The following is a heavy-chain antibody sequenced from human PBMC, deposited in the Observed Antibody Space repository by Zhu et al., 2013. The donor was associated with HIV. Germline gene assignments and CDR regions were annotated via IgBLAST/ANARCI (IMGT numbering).Heavy chain of an antibody. CDR1: GYSISSGYY. J-gene: IGHJ6*03. CDR3: ARVTGSGSYYTHYYYYMDV. V-gene: IGHV4-38-2*02. D-gene: IGHD3-10*01. Sequence: QVQLQESGPGLVKPSETLSLTCTVSGYSISSGYYWGWIRQPPGKGLEWIGSIYHSGSTYYNPSLKSRVTISVDTSKNQFSLKLSSVTAADTAVYYCARVTGSGSYYTHYYYYMDVWGKGTTVTVSS. CDR2: IYHSGST.